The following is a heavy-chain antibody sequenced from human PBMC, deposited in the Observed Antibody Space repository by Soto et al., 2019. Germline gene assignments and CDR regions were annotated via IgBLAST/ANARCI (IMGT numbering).Heavy chain of an antibody. Sequence: QVQLQESGPGLVKPSETLSLTCTVSGGYINNYYWSWIRQPPGKGLEWIGYIYYSGSTNYNPSLKSRVTISVDTSRNQFSLKPSSVTAADTAVYYCARGRHDYGDWGQGTLVTVS. CDR3: ARGRHDYGD. D-gene: IGHD4-17*01. V-gene: IGHV4-59*01. CDR1: GGYINNYY. CDR2: IYYSGST. J-gene: IGHJ4*02.